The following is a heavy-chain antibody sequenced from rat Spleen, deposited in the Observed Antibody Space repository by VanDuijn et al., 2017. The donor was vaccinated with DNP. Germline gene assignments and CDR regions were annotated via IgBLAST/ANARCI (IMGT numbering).Heavy chain of an antibody. D-gene: IGHD3-7*01. CDR3: ARHEGD. CDR2: ISYDGTTT. Sequence: EVQLVESGGGLVQPGRSLKLSCAASGFTFSDYYMAWVRQAPTKGLEWVAYISYDGTTTYYGDSVKGRFTISRDNAKSTLYLQMNSLRSEDMATYYCARHEGDWGQGVMVTVSS. V-gene: IGHV5-22*01. J-gene: IGHJ2*01. CDR1: GFTFSDYY.